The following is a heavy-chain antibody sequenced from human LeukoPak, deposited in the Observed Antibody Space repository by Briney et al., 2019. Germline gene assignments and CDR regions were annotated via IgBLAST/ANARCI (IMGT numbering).Heavy chain of an antibody. CDR1: GGTFSSYA. V-gene: IGHV1-69*13. D-gene: IGHD2-15*01. J-gene: IGHJ4*02. CDR3: AWGVAADPNNFDY. Sequence: VASVKVSCKASGGTFSSYAISWVRQAPGQGLEWMGGIIPTFGTANYAQKFQGRVTITADESTSTAYMELSSLRSEDTAVYYCAWGVAADPNNFDYWGQGTLVTVSS. CDR2: IIPTFGTA.